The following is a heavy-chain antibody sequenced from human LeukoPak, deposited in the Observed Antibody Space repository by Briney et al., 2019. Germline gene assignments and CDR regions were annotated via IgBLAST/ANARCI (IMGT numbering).Heavy chain of an antibody. CDR3: ARDCSGGTCYDGTVDY. V-gene: IGHV4-4*07. D-gene: IGHD2-15*01. J-gene: IGHJ4*02. CDR1: GGSISSYY. CDR2: VYTSGNT. Sequence: SETLSLTCTVSGGSISSYYWSWIRQPAGKGLEWIGRVYTSGNTNYNPSLRSRVTMSVDTSKNQFSLRLSSVTAADTAVYYCARDCSGGTCYDGTVDYWGQGALVTVSS.